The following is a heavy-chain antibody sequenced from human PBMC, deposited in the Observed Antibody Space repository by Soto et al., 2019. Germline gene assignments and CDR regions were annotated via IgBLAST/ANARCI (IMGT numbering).Heavy chain of an antibody. V-gene: IGHV4-31*11. CDR1: GGSISNGGYY. CDR3: ARVHRLYGDYDPYFFDY. CDR2: IYFSGST. J-gene: IGHJ4*02. Sequence: PSETLSLTCAVSGGSISNGGYYWSWIRQHPGKGLEWIGSIYFSGSTYYNPSLKSRVTISVATPKNQFSLKLSSVTAADTAVYYCARVHRLYGDYDPYFFDYWGQGTLVTVSS. D-gene: IGHD4-17*01.